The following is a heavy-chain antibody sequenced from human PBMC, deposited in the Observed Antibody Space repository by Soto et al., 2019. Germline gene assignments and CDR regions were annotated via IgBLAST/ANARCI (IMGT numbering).Heavy chain of an antibody. CDR3: AKEGGAITMVRGVNLDYDSSGLDY. J-gene: IGHJ4*02. Sequence: HPWGSLRLSCAASGFTFISYAMIFVRQAPVKGLEWVSAISGSGGSTYYADSVKGRFTISRDNSKNTLYLQMNSLRAEDTAVYYCAKEGGAITMVRGVNLDYDSSGLDYWGQGTLVTVSS. D-gene: IGHD3-10*01. CDR2: ISGSGGST. V-gene: IGHV3-23*01. CDR1: GFTFISYA.